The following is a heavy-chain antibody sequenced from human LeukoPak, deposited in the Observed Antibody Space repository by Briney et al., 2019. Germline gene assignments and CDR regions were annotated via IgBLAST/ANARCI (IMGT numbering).Heavy chain of an antibody. J-gene: IGHJ4*02. CDR1: GFTFTTYW. Sequence: PGGSLRLSCAASGFTFTTYWMTWVRQAPGKGLEWVANIMQDGSQKYYVDSVKGRFTISRDNAKNSLYLQMNSLKAEDTAVYYCARESWANDYWGQGALVTVSS. D-gene: IGHD6-13*01. CDR2: IMQDGSQK. V-gene: IGHV3-7*01. CDR3: ARESWANDY.